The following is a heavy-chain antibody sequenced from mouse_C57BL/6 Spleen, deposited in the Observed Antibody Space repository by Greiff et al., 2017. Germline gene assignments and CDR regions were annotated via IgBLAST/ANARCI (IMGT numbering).Heavy chain of an antibody. D-gene: IGHD2-3*01. Sequence: EVKLQESGPGLVKPSQTVFLTCTVTGISITTGNYRWSWIRQFPGNKLEWIGYIYYSGTITYNPSLTSRTTITRDTPKNQFFLEMNSLTAEDTATYYCARVDGPAWFAYWGQGTLVTVSA. J-gene: IGHJ3*01. CDR1: GISITTGNYR. CDR3: ARVDGPAWFAY. V-gene: IGHV3-5*01. CDR2: IYYSGTI.